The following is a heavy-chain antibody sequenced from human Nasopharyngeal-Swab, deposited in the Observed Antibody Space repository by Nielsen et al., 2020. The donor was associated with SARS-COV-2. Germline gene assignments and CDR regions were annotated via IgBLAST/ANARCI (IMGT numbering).Heavy chain of an antibody. CDR2: ISSSSSYI. V-gene: IGHV3-21*01. CDR3: ARPYDSSGYYSPGYMDV. Sequence: GESLKISCAASGFTFSSYGMNWVRQAPGKGLEWVSSISSSSSYIYYADSVKGRFTISRDNAKNSLYLQMNGLRAEDTAVYYCARPYDSSGYYSPGYMDVWGKGTTVTVSS. CDR1: GFTFSSYG. D-gene: IGHD3-22*01. J-gene: IGHJ6*04.